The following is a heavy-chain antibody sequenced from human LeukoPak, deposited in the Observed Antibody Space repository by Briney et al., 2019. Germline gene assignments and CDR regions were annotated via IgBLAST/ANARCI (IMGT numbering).Heavy chain of an antibody. CDR3: ATAPEWELGGLYYYGMDV. CDR2: FDPEDGET. J-gene: IGHJ6*02. Sequence: ASVKVSCKVSGYTLTELSMHWVRQAPGKGLEWMGGFDPEDGETIYAQKFQGRVTMTEDTSTDTAYMELSSLRSEDTAVYYCATAPEWELGGLYYYGMDVWGQGTTVTVSS. CDR1: GYTLTELS. V-gene: IGHV1-24*01. D-gene: IGHD1-26*01.